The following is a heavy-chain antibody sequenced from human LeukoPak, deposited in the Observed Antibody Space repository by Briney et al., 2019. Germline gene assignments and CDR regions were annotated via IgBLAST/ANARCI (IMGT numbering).Heavy chain of an antibody. CDR3: ASSPDPYYYDSSGYPAPYY. Sequence: GGSLRLSCAASGFTFSSYSMNWVRQAPGKGLEWVSSISSSSSYIYYADSVKGRFTISRDNAKNSLYLQMNSLRAEDTAVYYCASSPDPYYYDSSGYPAPYYWGQGTLVTVSS. CDR1: GFTFSSYS. V-gene: IGHV3-21*01. D-gene: IGHD3-22*01. CDR2: ISSSSSYI. J-gene: IGHJ4*02.